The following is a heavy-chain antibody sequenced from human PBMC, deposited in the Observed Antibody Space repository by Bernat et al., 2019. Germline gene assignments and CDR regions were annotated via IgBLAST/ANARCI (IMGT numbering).Heavy chain of an antibody. Sequence: EEQLVESGGGLVQPGGSLRLSCAASGFTFSDYAMRWVRQAPGKGLEWVSAVSGSGGTTYYADSVKGRFTISRDNSKNTLYLQMNSLRAEDTAVYYCAKRTTMGGMDVWGQGTTVTVSS. CDR1: GFTFSDYA. CDR3: AKRTTMGGMDV. V-gene: IGHV3-23*04. D-gene: IGHD5-18*01. J-gene: IGHJ6*02. CDR2: VSGSGGTT.